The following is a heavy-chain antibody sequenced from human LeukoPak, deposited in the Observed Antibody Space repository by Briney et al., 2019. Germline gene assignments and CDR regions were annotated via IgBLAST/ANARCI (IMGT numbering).Heavy chain of an antibody. D-gene: IGHD1-26*01. CDR2: IKADGSGK. CDR1: GFTFSSSW. Sequence: PGGSLRLSCVASGFTFSSSWMTWVRQAPGMGLERVANIKADGSGKYYVDSVRGRFSISRDNAKNSLYLELNSLRAEDTAVYYCARDLGSGSYDYWGQGTLVTVSS. V-gene: IGHV3-7*03. CDR3: ARDLGSGSYDY. J-gene: IGHJ4*02.